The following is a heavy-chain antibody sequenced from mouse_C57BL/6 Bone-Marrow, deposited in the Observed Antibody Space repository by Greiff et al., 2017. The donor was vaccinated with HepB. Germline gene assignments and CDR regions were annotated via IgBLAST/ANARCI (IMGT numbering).Heavy chain of an antibody. D-gene: IGHD1-3*01. Sequence: QVHVKQPGAELVRPGASVTLSCKASGYTFTDYEMHWVKQTPVHGLEWIGAIDPETGGTAYNQKFKGKARLTADKSSSTAYMELRSLTSEGSAVYYCTRDEEVGLAYWGKGTLVTVSA. CDR2: IDPETGGT. CDR3: TRDEEVGLAY. V-gene: IGHV1-15*01. CDR1: GYTFTDYE. J-gene: IGHJ3*01.